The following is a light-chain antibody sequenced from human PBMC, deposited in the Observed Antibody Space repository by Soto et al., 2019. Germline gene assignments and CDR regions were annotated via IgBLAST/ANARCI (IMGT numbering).Light chain of an antibody. V-gene: IGLV2-14*01. CDR1: SSDVGGYNL. CDR2: EVS. J-gene: IGLJ1*01. Sequence: QSVLTQPASVSGSPGQSITISCTGTSSDVGGYNLVSWFQQHPGKAPKLMIYEVSNRPSGASNRFSGSKSGNTASLTISGLQSEDEADYYCASYTRRSTYVFGTGTKGTVL. CDR3: ASYTRRSTYV.